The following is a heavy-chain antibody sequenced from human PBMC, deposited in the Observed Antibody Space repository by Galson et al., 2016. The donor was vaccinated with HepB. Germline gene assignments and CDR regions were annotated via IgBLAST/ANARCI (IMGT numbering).Heavy chain of an antibody. CDR1: GGSISSHY. J-gene: IGHJ4*02. D-gene: IGHD1-26*01. V-gene: IGHV4-59*11. CDR2: IHYSGNA. CDR3: ARARDWGLPNHYFDS. Sequence: SETLSLTCTVSGGSISSHYWSWIRQSPGKGLEWIGYIHYSGNANYNPSLKSRVSISLDTSKKHFSLKLTSVTAADTAVYYCARARDWGLPNHYFDSWGQGTLVTVSS.